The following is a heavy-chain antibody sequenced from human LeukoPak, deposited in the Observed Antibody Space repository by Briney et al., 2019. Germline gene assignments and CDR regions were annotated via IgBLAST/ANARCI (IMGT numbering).Heavy chain of an antibody. Sequence: GRSLRLSCAASGFTFSSYGMHWVRQAPGKGLEWVAVISYDGSNKYYADSVKGRFTISRDNSKNTLYLQMNSLRAEDTAVYYCAKDKGYSSSWTFDYWGQGTLVTVSS. D-gene: IGHD6-13*01. J-gene: IGHJ4*02. V-gene: IGHV3-30*18. CDR1: GFTFSSYG. CDR3: AKDKGYSSSWTFDY. CDR2: ISYDGSNK.